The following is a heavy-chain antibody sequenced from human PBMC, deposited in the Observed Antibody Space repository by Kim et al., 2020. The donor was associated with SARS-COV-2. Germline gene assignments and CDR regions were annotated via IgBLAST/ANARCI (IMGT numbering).Heavy chain of an antibody. J-gene: IGHJ4*02. V-gene: IGHV3-30*02. CDR3: ATLWFGEPPFDY. D-gene: IGHD3-10*01. Sequence: YYADSVKGRFTISRDNSKNTLYLQMNSLRAEDTAVYYCATLWFGEPPFDYWGQGTLVTVSS.